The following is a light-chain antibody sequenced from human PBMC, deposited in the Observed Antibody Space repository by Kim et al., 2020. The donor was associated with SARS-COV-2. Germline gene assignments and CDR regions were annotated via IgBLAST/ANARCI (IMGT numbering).Light chain of an antibody. CDR1: QSISSR. CDR3: QHYNSYPWT. V-gene: IGKV1-5*01. J-gene: IGKJ1*01. Sequence: DIQMTQSPPTLSASVGDRVTITCRASQSISSRLAWYQLKPGKDPKLVIYDASSLQSGVPSRFSGSGSGTEFTLTISSLQPDDFATYYCQHYNSYPWTFGQGTKVDIK. CDR2: DAS.